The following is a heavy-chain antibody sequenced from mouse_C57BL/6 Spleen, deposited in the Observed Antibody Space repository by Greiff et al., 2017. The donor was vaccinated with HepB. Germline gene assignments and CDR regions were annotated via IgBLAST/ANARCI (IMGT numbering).Heavy chain of an antibody. CDR2: ISDGGSYT. J-gene: IGHJ3*01. CDR1: GFTFSSYA. D-gene: IGHD2-1*01. V-gene: IGHV5-4*01. CDR3: ARGAYGNYVAY. Sequence: EVQLQESGGGLVKPGGSLKLSCAASGFTFSSYAMSWVRQTPEKRLEWVATISDGGSYTYYPDNVKGRFTISRDNAKNNLYLQMSHLKSEDTAMYYCARGAYGNYVAYWGQGTLVTVSA.